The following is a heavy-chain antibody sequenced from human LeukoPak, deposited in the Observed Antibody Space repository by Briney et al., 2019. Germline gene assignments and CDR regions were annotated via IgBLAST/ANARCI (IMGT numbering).Heavy chain of an antibody. J-gene: IGHJ3*02. CDR2: ISDSGST. D-gene: IGHD2-2*01. CDR3: ARQKCTSASCLTKNAFDI. CDR1: GGSISSYY. Sequence: PSETLSLTCTVSGGSISSYYWSWIRQPPGKGLEWIGYISDSGSTNYNPSLMSRVTISVDTSKNQFSLKLTSVTAADTAVYYCARQKCTSASCLTKNAFDIWGQGTMVTVSS. V-gene: IGHV4-59*08.